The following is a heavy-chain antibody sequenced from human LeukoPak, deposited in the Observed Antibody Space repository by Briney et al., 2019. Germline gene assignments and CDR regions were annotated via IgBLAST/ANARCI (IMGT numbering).Heavy chain of an antibody. CDR3: AKDRYYDSSGYCEFDY. Sequence: SGGSLRLSCAVSGFSVSNNYMNWVRQAPGKGLEWVSLIYSRGGTSYADSVKGRFTISRDSSKNTLFLQMNSLRAEDTAVYYCAKDRYYDSSGYCEFDYWGQGTLVTVSS. J-gene: IGHJ4*02. CDR2: IYSRGGT. D-gene: IGHD3-22*01. CDR1: GFSVSNNY. V-gene: IGHV3-53*01.